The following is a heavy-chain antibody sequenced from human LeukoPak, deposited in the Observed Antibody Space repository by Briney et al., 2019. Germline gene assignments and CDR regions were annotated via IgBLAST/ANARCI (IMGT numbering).Heavy chain of an antibody. CDR3: ARDYPLSYSGYDRFDY. Sequence: GGSLRLSCAASGFTFSSYSMNWVRQAPGKGLEWVSSISSSSSYIYYADSVKGRFTISRDNAKNSLYLQMNSLRAGDTAVYYCARDYPLSYSGYDRFDYWGQGTLVTVSS. D-gene: IGHD5-12*01. V-gene: IGHV3-21*01. J-gene: IGHJ4*02. CDR1: GFTFSSYS. CDR2: ISSSSSYI.